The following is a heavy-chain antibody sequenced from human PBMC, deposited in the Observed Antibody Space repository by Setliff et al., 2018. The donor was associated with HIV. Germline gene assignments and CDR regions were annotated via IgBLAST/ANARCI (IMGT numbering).Heavy chain of an antibody. CDR2: IYNSGGT. Sequence: PSETLSLTCTVSGGSISTGGYYWSWIRQHPGKGLEWIGYIYNSGGTYYNPSLKSRITMPIDTSKNQFSLKLNSVTAADTAVYYCARDAGGSVGNYYFDYWGQGTLVTVSS. CDR3: ARDAGGSVGNYYFDY. V-gene: IGHV4-31*03. CDR1: GGSISTGGYY. J-gene: IGHJ4*02. D-gene: IGHD2-15*01.